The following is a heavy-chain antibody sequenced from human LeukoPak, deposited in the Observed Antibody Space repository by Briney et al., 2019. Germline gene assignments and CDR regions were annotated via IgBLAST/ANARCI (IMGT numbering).Heavy chain of an antibody. CDR3: ARARIRFLEWLLPEYNWFDP. CDR1: GGSISSSSYY. CDR2: IYYSGST. V-gene: IGHV4-39*07. D-gene: IGHD3-3*01. J-gene: IGHJ5*02. Sequence: SETLSLTCTVSGGSISSSSYYWGWIRQPPGKGLEWIGSIYYSGSTYYNPSLKSRVTISVDTSKNQFSLKLSSVTAADTAVYYCARARIRFLEWLLPEYNWFDPWGQGTLVTVSS.